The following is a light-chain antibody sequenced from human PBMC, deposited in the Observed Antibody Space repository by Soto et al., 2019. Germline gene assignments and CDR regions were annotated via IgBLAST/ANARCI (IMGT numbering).Light chain of an antibody. Sequence: ERVMTQSPATLSVSPGERATLSCRASQSISSNLAWYQQKPGQAPRLLIYGAATRATGIPASFSGSGSGTEFTLTFSSLQSEDFAVYYCQQYNNWPFTFGPGTKVDIK. CDR3: QQYNNWPFT. CDR2: GAA. V-gene: IGKV3-15*01. J-gene: IGKJ3*01. CDR1: QSISSN.